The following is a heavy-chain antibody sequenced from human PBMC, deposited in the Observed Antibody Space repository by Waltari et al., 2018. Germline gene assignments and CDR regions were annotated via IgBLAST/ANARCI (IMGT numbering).Heavy chain of an antibody. CDR2: IKSKSEGGTT. D-gene: IGHD4-17*01. CDR3: TIRPLLRDVFDI. Sequence: EVQVVESGGGLVKPGGSLRVSCAASGFTFSIASMTWVRQAPGKGLEWVGRIKSKSEGGTTDYAAPVKGRFTISRDDSKNTAYLQMNSLKTEDTAVYYCTIRPLLRDVFDIWGQGTMVTVSS. CDR1: GFTFSIAS. V-gene: IGHV3-15*01. J-gene: IGHJ3*02.